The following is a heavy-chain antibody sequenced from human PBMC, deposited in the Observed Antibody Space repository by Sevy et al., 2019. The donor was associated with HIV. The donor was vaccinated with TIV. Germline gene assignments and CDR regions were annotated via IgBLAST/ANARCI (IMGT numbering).Heavy chain of an antibody. J-gene: IGHJ3*02. V-gene: IGHV3-7*01. CDR2: IKQDGSGK. CDR1: GFTFSTYW. Sequence: GGFLRLSCAASGFTFSTYWMNWVRQAPGKGLEWVANIKQDGSGKNYVDSVKGRFTISRDNARNSLFLELNSLKVEDTAVYYCATDRFSSSSADVFDIWGQGTMVTVSS. CDR3: ATDRFSSSSADVFDI. D-gene: IGHD6-6*01.